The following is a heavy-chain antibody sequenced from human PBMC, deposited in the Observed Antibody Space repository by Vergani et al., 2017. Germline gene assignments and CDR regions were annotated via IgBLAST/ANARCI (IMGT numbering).Heavy chain of an antibody. V-gene: IGHV3-7*01. CDR3: ARGSGGSIAARRRTFDY. J-gene: IGHJ4*02. CDR1: GFTFSSYW. Sequence: EVQLVESGGGLVQPGGSLRLSCAASGFTFSSYWMSWVRQAPGKGLEWVANIKQDGSEKYYVDSVKGRFTISRDNAKNSLYLQMNSLRAEDTAVYYCARGSGGSIAARRRTFDYWGQGTLVTVSS. D-gene: IGHD6-6*01. CDR2: IKQDGSEK.